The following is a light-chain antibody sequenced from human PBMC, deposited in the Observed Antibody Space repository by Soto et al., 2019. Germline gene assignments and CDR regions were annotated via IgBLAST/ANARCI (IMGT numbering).Light chain of an antibody. Sequence: DIQLTQSPSFLSACVGDRVTITCRASQDISSYLAWYQQKPGKAPKVLIYAASTLQSGVPSRFSGSGSGTGFTLTVSGLQPEDFVTYYCQQLHSYPLTFGGGTTVEIK. CDR3: QQLHSYPLT. V-gene: IGKV1-9*01. J-gene: IGKJ4*01. CDR2: AAS. CDR1: QDISSY.